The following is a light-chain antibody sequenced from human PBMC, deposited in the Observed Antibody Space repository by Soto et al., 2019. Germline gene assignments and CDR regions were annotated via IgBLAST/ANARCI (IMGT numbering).Light chain of an antibody. CDR1: QSISSW. Sequence: DIQMTQSPSTLSASVGDRVTITCRASQSISSWLAWYQQKPGKAPKLLIYDSSSLESGVPSRFSGSGSGTEFTLTISSLQPDDFATYYCQQYNSYPRTFGQVTKVDIK. CDR3: QQYNSYPRT. V-gene: IGKV1-5*01. CDR2: DSS. J-gene: IGKJ1*01.